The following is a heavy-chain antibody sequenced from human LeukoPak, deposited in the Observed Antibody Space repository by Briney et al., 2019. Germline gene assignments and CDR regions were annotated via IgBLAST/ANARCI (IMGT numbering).Heavy chain of an antibody. CDR2: ISYDGSNK. V-gene: IGHV3-30-3*01. D-gene: IGHD5/OR15-5a*01. CDR3: ARSPLRRAAFDI. Sequence: GRSLRLSCAASGFTFSSYAMHWVRQAPGKGLEWVAVISYDGSNKYYADSVKGRFTISRDNSKNTLYLQMNSLRAEDTAVYYCARSPLRRAAFDIWGQGTMVTVSS. J-gene: IGHJ3*02. CDR1: GFTFSSYA.